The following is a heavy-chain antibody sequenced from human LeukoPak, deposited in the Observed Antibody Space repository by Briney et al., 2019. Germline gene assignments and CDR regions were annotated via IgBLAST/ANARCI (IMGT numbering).Heavy chain of an antibody. V-gene: IGHV3-33*01. CDR3: ARDDIAVAGNDAFDI. D-gene: IGHD6-19*01. CDR1: GFTFSSYG. Sequence: GGCLRLSCAASGFTFSSYGMRWGREAPGKGRGWGAVIWYDGSNKYYADSVRGRFTISRDNSKNTLYLQMNSLRAEDTAVYYCARDDIAVAGNDAFDIWGQGTMVTVSS. J-gene: IGHJ3*02. CDR2: IWYDGSNK.